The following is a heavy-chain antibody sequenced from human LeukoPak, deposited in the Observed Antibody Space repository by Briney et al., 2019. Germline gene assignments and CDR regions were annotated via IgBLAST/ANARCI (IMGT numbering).Heavy chain of an antibody. CDR1: GFTFSTYA. D-gene: IGHD4-17*01. Sequence: GRSLRLSCAASGFTFSTYAMSWVRQAPGKGLEWVSHISGSGGDTYYADSVKGRFSISRDNFRNTRYLQMNSLRAEDTAVYYCAKDRCFSYGFDIWGQGTMVTVSS. V-gene: IGHV3-23*01. CDR2: ISGSGGDT. CDR3: AKDRCFSYGFDI. J-gene: IGHJ3*02.